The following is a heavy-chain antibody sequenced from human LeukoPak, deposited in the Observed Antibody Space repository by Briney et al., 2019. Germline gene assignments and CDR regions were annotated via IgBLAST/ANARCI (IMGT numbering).Heavy chain of an antibody. CDR2: ISTSSSTI. Sequence: GGSLRLSCAASGFTFSAYSMNWVRQAPGKGLEWVSYISTSSSTIYYADSVKGRFTISRDSAKNSLYLQMNSPRDEDTAVYYCARGRSGYDSWGQGTLVTVSS. J-gene: IGHJ4*02. CDR3: ARGRSGYDS. CDR1: GFTFSAYS. D-gene: IGHD5-12*01. V-gene: IGHV3-48*02.